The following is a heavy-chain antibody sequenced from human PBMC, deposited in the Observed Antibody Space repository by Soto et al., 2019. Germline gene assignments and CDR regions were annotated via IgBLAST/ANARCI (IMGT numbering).Heavy chain of an antibody. V-gene: IGHV3-23*01. D-gene: IGHD4-17*01. Sequence: AGGSLRLSCAASGFTFSSCAMTLVRQATGKGLEWVSEVSGGADYTYYADSVKGRFTISRDNSKNTLSLQMNSLRAEDTAVYYCAKEGGDYNYYYLDVWGKGTTVTVSS. CDR1: GFTFSSCA. CDR3: AKEGGDYNYYYLDV. J-gene: IGHJ6*03. CDR2: VSGGADYT.